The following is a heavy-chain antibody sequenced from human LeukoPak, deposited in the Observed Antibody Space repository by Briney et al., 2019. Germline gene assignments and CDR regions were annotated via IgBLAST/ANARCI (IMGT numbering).Heavy chain of an antibody. CDR2: ISSSSSYT. Sequence: GGSLRLSCAASGFTFSDYYMSWIRQAPGKGLEWVSYISSSSSYTNYADSVKGRFTISRDNAKNSLYLQMNSLRAEDTAVYYCASVGARRGYTYGQYYFDYWGQGTLVTVSS. CDR3: ASVGARRGYTYGQYYFDY. D-gene: IGHD5-18*01. V-gene: IGHV3-11*03. CDR1: GFTFSDYY. J-gene: IGHJ4*02.